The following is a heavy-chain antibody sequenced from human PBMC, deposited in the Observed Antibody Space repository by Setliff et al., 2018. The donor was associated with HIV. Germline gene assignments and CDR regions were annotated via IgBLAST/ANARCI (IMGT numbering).Heavy chain of an antibody. CDR1: GYRFTDFF. CDR2: INPSGGQR. D-gene: IGHD1-1*01. Sequence: ASVKVSCKTFGYRFTDFFVNWVRQAPGQGLEWMGMINPSGGQRSFAQKFQGRITVATATSTATSTGTVYMELSSLRSEDTAVYYCAREAPDDHFDHWGQGTLVTSPQ. J-gene: IGHJ4*02. CDR3: AREAPDDHFDH. V-gene: IGHV1-46*01.